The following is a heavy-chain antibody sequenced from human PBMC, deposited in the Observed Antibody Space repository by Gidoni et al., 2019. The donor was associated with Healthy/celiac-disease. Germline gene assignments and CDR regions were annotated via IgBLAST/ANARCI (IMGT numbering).Heavy chain of an antibody. CDR2: MKRDGSST. CDR3: ARELRNMGLGVIGNWFDP. V-gene: IGHV3-74*01. CDR1: VFTFSRYR. D-gene: IGHD3-10*01. J-gene: IGHJ5*02. Sequence: EVQLVESGGGVVQPGGSLRLSCAASVFTFSRYRMHWVRQARGKGLVWVPRMKRDGSSTSYADSVEGRVTIARDNAKNTLYLQMNSLRAEETAVYYCARELRNMGLGVIGNWFDPWGQGTLVTVSS.